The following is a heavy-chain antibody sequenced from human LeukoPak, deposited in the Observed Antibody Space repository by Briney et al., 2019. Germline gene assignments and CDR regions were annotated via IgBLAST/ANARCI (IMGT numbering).Heavy chain of an antibody. Sequence: SETLSLTCTVSGGSISSYYWSWIRQPPGKGLEWIGYIYYSGSTNYNPSLKSRVTISVDTSKNQFSLKLSSVTAADTAVYYCARGGERLDYWGQGTLVTVSS. CDR1: GGSISSYY. J-gene: IGHJ4*02. CDR3: ARGGERLDY. V-gene: IGHV4-59*01. D-gene: IGHD1-1*01. CDR2: IYYSGST.